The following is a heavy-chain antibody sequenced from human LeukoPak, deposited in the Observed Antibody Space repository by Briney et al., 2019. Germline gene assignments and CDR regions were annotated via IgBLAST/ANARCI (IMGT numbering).Heavy chain of an antibody. CDR1: GFTFTNYW. Sequence: GGSLRLSCAASGFTFTNYWMFWVRQAPGKGLVWVSGINPDGSSTTYADSVKGRFTISRENAKSTLYLHMNILRVQDTAVYYCARGRYGDYHWGQGILVTVSS. CDR2: INPDGSST. CDR3: ARGRYGDYH. V-gene: IGHV3-74*01. J-gene: IGHJ4*02. D-gene: IGHD4-17*01.